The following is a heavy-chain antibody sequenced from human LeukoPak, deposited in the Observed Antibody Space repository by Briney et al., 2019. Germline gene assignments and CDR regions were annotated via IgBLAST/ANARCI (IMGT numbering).Heavy chain of an antibody. CDR2: IRNSGNT. Sequence: GGSLRLSCAASGFTFSTFAMNWVRQAPGKGLEWVSSIRNSGNTYYADSVKGRFTISRDNSKNTLYLQMNSLRDEDTAVYYCAKGPCNSPGCFGAFDLWGQGTTVTVSS. CDR1: GFTFSTFA. D-gene: IGHD2-2*01. J-gene: IGHJ3*01. CDR3: AKGPCNSPGCFGAFDL. V-gene: IGHV3-23*01.